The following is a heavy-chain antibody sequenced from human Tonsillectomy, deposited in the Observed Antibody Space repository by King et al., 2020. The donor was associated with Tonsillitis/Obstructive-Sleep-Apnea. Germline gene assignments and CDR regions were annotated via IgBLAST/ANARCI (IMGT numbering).Heavy chain of an antibody. Sequence: QLQESGPGLVKPSETLSLTCTVSGDSINSYYWSWIRQPPGKGQEWIGYISYSGNTNYNPSLKSRVTISIDTSKNQFSLKLRSVYAADTAVYYSAGSKGCCSYFDYWGQGTLVTVSS. CDR2: ISYSGNT. D-gene: IGHD2-8*01. J-gene: IGHJ4*02. CDR3: AGSKGCCSYFDY. CDR1: GDSINSYY. V-gene: IGHV4-59*01.